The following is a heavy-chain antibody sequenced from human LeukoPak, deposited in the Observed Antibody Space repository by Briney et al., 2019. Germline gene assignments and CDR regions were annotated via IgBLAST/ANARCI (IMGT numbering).Heavy chain of an antibody. V-gene: IGHV4-39*01. CDR2: IYYSRST. CDR3: ASPGSHNYLDY. Sequence: SETLSLTCTVSGGSISSSSYYWGWIRQPPGKGLEWIGSIYYSRSTYYNPSLKSRVTISVDTSKNQFSLKLSSVTAADTAVYYCASPGSHNYLDYWGQGTLVTVSS. J-gene: IGHJ4*02. D-gene: IGHD1-26*01. CDR1: GGSISSSSYY.